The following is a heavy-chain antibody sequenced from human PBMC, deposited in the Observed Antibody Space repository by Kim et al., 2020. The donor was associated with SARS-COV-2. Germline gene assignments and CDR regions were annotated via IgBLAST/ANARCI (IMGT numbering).Heavy chain of an antibody. V-gene: IGHV6-1*01. CDR3: ARGARSGFDY. J-gene: IGHJ4*02. D-gene: IGHD3-10*01. CDR2: YN. Sequence: YNDYAVSVKSRITINPDTSKIQFSLQLNSVTPEDTAVYYCARGARSGFDYWGQGTLVTVSS.